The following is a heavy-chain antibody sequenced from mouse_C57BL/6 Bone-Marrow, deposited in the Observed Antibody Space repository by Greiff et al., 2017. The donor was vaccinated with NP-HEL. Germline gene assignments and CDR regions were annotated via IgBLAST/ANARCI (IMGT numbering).Heavy chain of an antibody. D-gene: IGHD2-1*01. Sequence: QVQLQQPGAELVMPGASVKLSCKASGYTFTSYWMHWVKQRPGQGLEWIGEIDPSDSYTNYNQKFKGKSTLTVDKSSSTAYMQLSSLTSEDSAVYYCARGNGENFDYWGQGTTLTVSS. J-gene: IGHJ2*01. CDR1: GYTFTSYW. CDR3: ARGNGENFDY. CDR2: IDPSDSYT. V-gene: IGHV1-69*01.